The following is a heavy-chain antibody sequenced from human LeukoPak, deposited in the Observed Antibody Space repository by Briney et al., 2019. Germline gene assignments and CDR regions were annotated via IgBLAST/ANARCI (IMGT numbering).Heavy chain of an antibody. J-gene: IGHJ3*02. Sequence: GASVKVSCKASGYTFTGYYMHWVRQAPGQGLEWMVWINPNSGGTNYAQKFQGRVTMTRDTSIGTAYMELSRLRSDDTAVYYCAREVYYGSGRAFDIWGQGTMVAVSS. V-gene: IGHV1-2*02. CDR2: INPNSGGT. CDR3: AREVYYGSGRAFDI. D-gene: IGHD3-10*01. CDR1: GYTFTGYY.